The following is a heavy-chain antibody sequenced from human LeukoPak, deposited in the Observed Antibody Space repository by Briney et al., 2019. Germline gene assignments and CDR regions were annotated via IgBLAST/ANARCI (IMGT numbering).Heavy chain of an antibody. V-gene: IGHV3-21*01. J-gene: IGHJ4*02. Sequence: GGSLRLSCAASGFTFSSYSMNWVRQAPGKGLEWLSSISSSSSYIYYADSVKGRFTISRDNAKNSLYLQMNSLRAEDTAVYYCARGGFGTAMGLFDYWGQGTLVTVSS. CDR2: ISSSSSYI. D-gene: IGHD5-18*01. CDR1: GFTFSSYS. CDR3: ARGGFGTAMGLFDY.